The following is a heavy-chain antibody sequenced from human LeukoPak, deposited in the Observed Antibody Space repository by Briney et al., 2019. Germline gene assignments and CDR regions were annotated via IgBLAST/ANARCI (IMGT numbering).Heavy chain of an antibody. D-gene: IGHD4-17*01. V-gene: IGHV3-30*03. J-gene: IGHJ6*03. Sequence: GGSLRLSCAASGFSFTFYSMNWVRQAPGKGLEWVAVISYDGSNKYYADSVKGRFTISRDNSKNTLYLQMNSLRAEDTAVYYCARDGYGDYVYYYYYMDVWGKGTTVTVSS. CDR1: GFSFTFYS. CDR2: ISYDGSNK. CDR3: ARDGYGDYVYYYYYMDV.